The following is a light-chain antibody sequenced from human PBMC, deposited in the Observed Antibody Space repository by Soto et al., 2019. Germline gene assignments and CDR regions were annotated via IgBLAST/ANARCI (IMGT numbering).Light chain of an antibody. J-gene: IGKJ4*01. Sequence: EIVLTQSPVTLSLSPGERATLSCRASHSVSSYLAWYQQKPGQAPRLLIYDASNRAADIPARFSASGSGTEFTLTISSLEPEDFAVYYCQHRSKWLSLTFGGGTKVEIK. V-gene: IGKV3-11*01. CDR1: HSVSSY. CDR3: QHRSKWLSLT. CDR2: DAS.